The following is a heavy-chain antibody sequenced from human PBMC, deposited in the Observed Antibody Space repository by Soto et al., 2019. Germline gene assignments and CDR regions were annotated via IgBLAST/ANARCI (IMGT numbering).Heavy chain of an antibody. CDR1: GFTFSSHS. Sequence: GGSLRLSCAASGFTFSSHSMNWVRQAPGKGLEWISYISYSSSTIFYTDSVRGRFTISRDNAKNSLYLQMNSLRAEDTAVYYCAREGGVLRFLEWLHPAFDIWGQGAMVTVSS. V-gene: IGHV3-48*01. CDR3: AREGGVLRFLEWLHPAFDI. CDR2: ISYSSSTI. J-gene: IGHJ3*02. D-gene: IGHD3-3*01.